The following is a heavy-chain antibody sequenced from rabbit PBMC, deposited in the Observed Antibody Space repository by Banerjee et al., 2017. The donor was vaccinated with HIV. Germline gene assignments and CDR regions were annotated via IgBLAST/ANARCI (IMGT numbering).Heavy chain of an antibody. CDR2: IDTGSSGHT. D-gene: IGHD7-1*01. Sequence: QQQLEESGGGLVKPEGSLTLTCTASGFDLSSYYYMCWVRQAPGKGLEGIGCIDTGSSGHTYYASWAKGRFTISKTSSTTVTLQMTSLAAADTATYFCARVTHPGGVYPTRLDLWGQDTLVTVS. CDR1: GFDLSSYYY. J-gene: IGHJ3*01. V-gene: IGHV1S45*01. CDR3: ARVTHPGGVYPTRLDL.